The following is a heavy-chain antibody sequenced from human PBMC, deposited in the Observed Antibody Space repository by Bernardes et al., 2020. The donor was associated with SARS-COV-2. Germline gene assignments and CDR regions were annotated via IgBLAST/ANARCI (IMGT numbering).Heavy chain of an antibody. CDR1: GFTFSSSW. J-gene: IGHJ5*02. CDR3: SRDLGFCTNGVCSP. D-gene: IGHD2-8*01. CDR2: INSDGSST. Sequence: GGSLRLSRAASGFTFSSSWMHWVRQAPGKGLVWVSRINSDGSSTSYADSVKGRFTISRDNAKNTLYLQMNSLRAEDAAVYYCSRDLGFCTNGVCSPWGQGTLVTISS. V-gene: IGHV3-74*01.